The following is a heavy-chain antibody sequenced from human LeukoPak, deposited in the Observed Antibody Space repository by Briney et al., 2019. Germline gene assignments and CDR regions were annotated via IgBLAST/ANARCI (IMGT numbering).Heavy chain of an antibody. V-gene: IGHV3-23*01. Sequence: GGSLRLSCAVSGFTLNSNAMTWVRQAPGKGLEWVSSLSESGGDIFYADSVKGRFTISRDNSKDTLYLQMNSLRAEDTAEYYCAKFTMVRGVPDYWGQGTLVTVSS. D-gene: IGHD3-10*01. CDR3: AKFTMVRGVPDY. CDR2: LSESGGDI. CDR1: GFTLNSNA. J-gene: IGHJ4*02.